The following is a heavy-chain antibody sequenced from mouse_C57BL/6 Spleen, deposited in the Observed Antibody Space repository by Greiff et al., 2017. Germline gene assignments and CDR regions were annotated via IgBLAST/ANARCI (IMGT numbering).Heavy chain of an antibody. J-gene: IGHJ2*01. CDR2: ISDGGSYT. D-gene: IGHD4-1*02. V-gene: IGHV5-4*01. CDR3: ARDQLGHFDY. Sequence: EVQLVESGGGLVKPGGSLKLSCAASGFTFSSYAMSWVRLTPEKRLEWVATISDGGSYTYYPDNVKGRFTISRDNAKNNLYLQMSHLKSEDTAMYYCARDQLGHFDYWGQGTTLTVSS. CDR1: GFTFSSYA.